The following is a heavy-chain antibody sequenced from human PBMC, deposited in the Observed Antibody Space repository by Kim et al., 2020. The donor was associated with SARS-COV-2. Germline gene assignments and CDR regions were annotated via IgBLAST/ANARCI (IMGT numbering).Heavy chain of an antibody. CDR3: ARGPLRLSHFHPRRYGMDV. J-gene: IGHJ6*02. CDR2: ISSSSSYI. Sequence: GGSLRLSCAASGFTFSSYSMNWVRQAPGKGLEWVSSISSSSSYIYYADSVKGRFTISRDNAKNSLYLQMNSLRAEDTAVYYCARGPLRLSHFHPRRYGMDVWGQGTTVTVSS. D-gene: IGHD3-3*02. CDR1: GFTFSSYS. V-gene: IGHV3-21*01.